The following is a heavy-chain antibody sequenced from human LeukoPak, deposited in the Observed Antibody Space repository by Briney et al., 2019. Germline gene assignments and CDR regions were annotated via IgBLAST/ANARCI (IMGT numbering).Heavy chain of an antibody. CDR2: IYYSGST. J-gene: IGHJ4*02. Sequence: SETLSLACTVSGGSISSYYWSWIRQPPGKGLEWIGYIYYSGSTNYNPSLKSRVTISVDTSKNQFSLKLSSVTAADTAVYYCARTDSSGWYYFDYWGQGTLVTVSS. D-gene: IGHD6-19*01. V-gene: IGHV4-59*01. CDR3: ARTDSSGWYYFDY. CDR1: GGSISSYY.